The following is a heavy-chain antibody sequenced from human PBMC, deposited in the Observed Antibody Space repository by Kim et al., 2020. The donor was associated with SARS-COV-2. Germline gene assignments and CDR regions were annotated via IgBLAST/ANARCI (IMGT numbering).Heavy chain of an antibody. CDR1: GGSISSSSYY. D-gene: IGHD3-10*01. CDR2: TYYSGST. Sequence: SETLSLTCTVSGGSISSSSYYWGWIRQPPGKGLEWIGSTYYSGSTYYNPSLKSRVTISVDTSKNQFSLKLSSVTAADTAVYYCARIQLLWFGELRNYFDYWGQGTLVTVSS. V-gene: IGHV4-39*07. J-gene: IGHJ4*02. CDR3: ARIQLLWFGELRNYFDY.